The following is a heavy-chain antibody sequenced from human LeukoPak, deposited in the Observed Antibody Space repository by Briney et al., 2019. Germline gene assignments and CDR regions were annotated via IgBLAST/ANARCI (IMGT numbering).Heavy chain of an antibody. CDR1: GYTFTSYG. Sequence: GASVKVSCKASGYTFTSYGISWVRQAPGQGLEWMGWISAYNGNTNYAQKFQGRVTMTRDTSISTAYMELSRLRSDDTAVYYCASVIRDFWSGYLAYWGQGTLVTVSS. J-gene: IGHJ4*02. V-gene: IGHV1-18*01. D-gene: IGHD3-3*01. CDR3: ASVIRDFWSGYLAY. CDR2: ISAYNGNT.